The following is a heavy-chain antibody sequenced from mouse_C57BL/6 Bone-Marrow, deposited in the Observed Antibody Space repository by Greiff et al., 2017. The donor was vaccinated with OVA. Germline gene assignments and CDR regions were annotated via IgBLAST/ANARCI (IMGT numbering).Heavy chain of an antibody. CDR2: IDPSDSYT. V-gene: IGHV1-50*01. CDR3: ARDGDGYYDDY. D-gene: IGHD2-3*01. J-gene: IGHJ2*01. Sequence: QVQLQQPGAELVKPGASVKLSCKASGYTFTSYWMQWVKQRPGQGLEWIGEIDPSDSYTNYNQKFKGKATLTVDTSSSTAYMQLSSLTSEDSAVYCCARDGDGYYDDYWGQGTTLTVSS. CDR1: GYTFTSYW.